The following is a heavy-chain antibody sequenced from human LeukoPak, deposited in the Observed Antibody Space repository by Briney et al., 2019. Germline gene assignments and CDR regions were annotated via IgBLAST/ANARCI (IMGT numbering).Heavy chain of an antibody. CDR1: GFIYRCYF. CDR3: AREGRVSGYDFDC. D-gene: IGHD5-12*01. V-gene: IGHV3-74*03. Sequence: GGALRLSCACSGFIYRCYFMHWVRPAPGKGLLWVSRINCDGSSITYADSVKGRFNISRDNAKNTLYLQMNSLRVEDTAVYYCAREGRVSGYDFDCWGQGTLVTVSS. CDR2: INCDGSSI. J-gene: IGHJ4*02.